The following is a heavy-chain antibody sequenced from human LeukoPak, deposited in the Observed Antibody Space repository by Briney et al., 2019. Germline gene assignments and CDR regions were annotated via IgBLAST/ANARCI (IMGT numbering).Heavy chain of an antibody. CDR2: INPDGSTT. V-gene: IGHV3-74*01. J-gene: IGHJ4*02. CDR1: GFTFSSSW. CDR3: VRALLGTSDY. Sequence: GGSLRLSCAASGFTFSSSWMHWVSQAPGKGLVWVSRINPDGSTTNYADSVKGRFTISRDNAKNMLYLLMNSLRVDDTAVYYCVRALLGTSDYWGQGTLVTVSS. D-gene: IGHD7-27*01.